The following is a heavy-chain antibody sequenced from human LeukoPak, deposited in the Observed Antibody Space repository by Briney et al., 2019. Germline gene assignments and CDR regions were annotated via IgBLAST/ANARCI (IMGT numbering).Heavy chain of an antibody. V-gene: IGHV5-10-1*01. CDR3: ATGGSCSGGSCYSGSWFDP. Sequence: GESLRISCKGSGYSFTSYWISWVRQMPGKGLEWMGRIDPSDSYTNYSPSFQGHVTISADKSISTAYLQWSSLKAPDTAMYYCATGGSCSGGSCYSGSWFDPWGQGTLVTVSS. CDR1: GYSFTSYW. CDR2: IDPSDSYT. J-gene: IGHJ5*02. D-gene: IGHD2-15*01.